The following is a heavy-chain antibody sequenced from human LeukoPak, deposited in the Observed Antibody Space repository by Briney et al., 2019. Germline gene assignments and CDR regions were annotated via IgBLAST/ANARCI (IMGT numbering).Heavy chain of an antibody. J-gene: IGHJ4*02. CDR1: GFTFDDYA. CDR2: ISWNSGSI. Sequence: PGRSLRLSCAASGFTFDDYAVHWVRQAPGKGLEWVSGISWNSGSIGYADSVKGRFTISGDNAKNSLYLQMNSLRAEDTALYYCAKAVGSSSGYYPFDYWGQGTLVTVSS. CDR3: AKAVGSSSGYYPFDY. D-gene: IGHD3-22*01. V-gene: IGHV3-9*01.